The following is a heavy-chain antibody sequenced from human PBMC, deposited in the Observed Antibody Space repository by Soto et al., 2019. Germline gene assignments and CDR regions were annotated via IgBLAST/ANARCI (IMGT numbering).Heavy chain of an antibody. V-gene: IGHV3-23*03. CDR3: AKLKGGLGRFYGLDA. Sequence: GSLRLSCRASGFTFKNYAMTWVRKCPGKGLQWVSLMTGGGTTDYADSAKGRFIISRDNSKNTLSLQMHNLRADDTALYYCAKLKGGLGRFYGLDAWGQGTMVTV. CDR2: MTGGGTT. D-gene: IGHD3-3*01. J-gene: IGHJ6*02. CDR1: GFTFKNYA.